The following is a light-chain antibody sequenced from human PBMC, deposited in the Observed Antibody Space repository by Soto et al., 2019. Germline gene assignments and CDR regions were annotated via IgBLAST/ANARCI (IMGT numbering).Light chain of an antibody. CDR1: SSDVGSYNF. V-gene: IGLV2-23*01. CDR3: CSYAGSSTWV. Sequence: QSALTQPASVFGSPGQSITISCTGTSSDVGSYNFVSWYQQHPGKAPKVMIYEGSKRPSGVSNRFSGSKSGNTASLTISGLQAEDEADYYCCSYAGSSTWVFGTGTKVTVL. CDR2: EGS. J-gene: IGLJ1*01.